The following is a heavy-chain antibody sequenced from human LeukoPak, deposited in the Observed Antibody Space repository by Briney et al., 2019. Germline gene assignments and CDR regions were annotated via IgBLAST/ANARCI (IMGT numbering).Heavy chain of an antibody. CDR3: ARDGSGVWFDY. CDR1: DYTFTSYG. V-gene: IGHV1-18*01. J-gene: IGHJ4*02. D-gene: IGHD3-10*01. Sequence: ASVKVSCKASDYTFTSYGISWARQAPGQGLEWMAWINAYNGDTNYAQKLQGRVTLTTDTSTSTAYMELRSLRSDDTAVYYCARDGSGVWFDYWGQGTLVTVSS. CDR2: INAYNGDT.